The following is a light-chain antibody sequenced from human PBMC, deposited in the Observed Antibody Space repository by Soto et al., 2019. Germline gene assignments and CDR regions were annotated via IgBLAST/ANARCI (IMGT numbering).Light chain of an antibody. CDR2: VAS. CDR3: QHYRTS. J-gene: IGKJ4*01. CDR1: QRVSSSY. Sequence: EIVLTQSPGTLSLSPGERATLSCRASQRVSSSYLAWYQQKPVQAPRQLIYVASSMTTGIPDRFSRSGSGTDCTITITRMEAEEVEVYYCQHYRTSFGGGTRVEIK. V-gene: IGKV3-20*01.